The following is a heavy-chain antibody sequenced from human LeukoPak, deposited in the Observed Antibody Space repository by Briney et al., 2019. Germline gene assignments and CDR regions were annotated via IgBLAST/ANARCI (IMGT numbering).Heavy chain of an antibody. CDR2: INHSGST. Sequence: SETLSLTCAVYGGSFSGYYWSWIRQPPGKGLEWIGEINHSGSTNYNPSLKSRVTISVDTSKNQFSLKLSSVTAADTAVYYCARGPTFPYYGMDVWGQGTTVTVSS. V-gene: IGHV4-34*01. D-gene: IGHD2/OR15-2a*01. CDR1: GGSFSGYY. CDR3: ARGPTFPYYGMDV. J-gene: IGHJ6*02.